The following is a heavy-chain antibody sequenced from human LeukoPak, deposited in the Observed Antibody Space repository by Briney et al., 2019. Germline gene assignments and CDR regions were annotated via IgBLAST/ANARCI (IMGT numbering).Heavy chain of an antibody. CDR1: GFTFSNYA. CDR3: EKAPLRGTAAAIDY. Sequence: PGGSLRLSCAASGFTFSNYAMHWVRQAPGKGLEWVAAISYDGRNKHYPGSVKGPFTISRHISTDTRWLQMESLRTEDTAVYHCEKAPLRGTAAAIDYRRQGTLVTVSS. J-gene: IGHJ4*02. V-gene: IGHV3-30*18. CDR2: ISYDGRNK. D-gene: IGHD2-2*01.